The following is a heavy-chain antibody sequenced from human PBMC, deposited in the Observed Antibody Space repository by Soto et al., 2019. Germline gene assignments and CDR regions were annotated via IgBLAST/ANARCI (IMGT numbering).Heavy chain of an antibody. V-gene: IGHV3-30*03. J-gene: IGHJ4*02. CDR2: ISYDGSDK. CDR3: VGGQDYFAY. CDR1: GFPFTSYG. Sequence: QVQLVESGGGVVQPGRSLRLSCAGSGFPFTSYGMHWVREGPEKGLEWVAVISYDGSDKYYADSVKGRFTISRHNSKNMLYMQVTGLSPEDTGLYSCVGGQDYFAYRGQATLVSVSS. D-gene: IGHD3-10*01.